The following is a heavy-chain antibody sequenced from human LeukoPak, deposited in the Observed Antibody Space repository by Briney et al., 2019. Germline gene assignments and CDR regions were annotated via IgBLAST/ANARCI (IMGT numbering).Heavy chain of an antibody. CDR3: ARETSSTVTGDY. J-gene: IGHJ4*02. V-gene: IGHV3-30*02. Sequence: GGSLRLSCAASGFTFSSYGMHWVRQAPGKGLEWVAFIRYDGSNKYYADSVKGRFTISRDNSKNTLYLQMNSLRAEDTAVYYCARETSSTVTGDYWGQGTLVTVSS. CDR2: IRYDGSNK. CDR1: GFTFSSYG. D-gene: IGHD6-13*01.